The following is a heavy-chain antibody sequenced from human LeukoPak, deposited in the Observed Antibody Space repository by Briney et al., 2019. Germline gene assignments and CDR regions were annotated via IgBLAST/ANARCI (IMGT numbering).Heavy chain of an antibody. J-gene: IGHJ6*02. D-gene: IGHD3-3*02. CDR3: ASGRIYYYYGMDV. CDR1: GYTFTSYG. V-gene: IGHV1-18*01. CDR2: ISAYNGNT. Sequence: ASVKVSCKASGYTFTSYGISWVRRAPGQGLEWMGWISAYNGNTNYAQKLQGRVTMTTDTSTSTAYMELRSLGSDDTAVYYCASGRIYYYYGMDVWGQGTTVTVSS.